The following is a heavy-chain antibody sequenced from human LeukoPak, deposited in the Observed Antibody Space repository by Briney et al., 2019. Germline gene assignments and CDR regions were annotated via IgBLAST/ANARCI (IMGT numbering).Heavy chain of an antibody. CDR3: ARDIAAAGTRQGY. CDR2: INTNSGGT. V-gene: IGHV1-2*02. Sequence: ASMKVSCKASGYTFTGFYIHWVRQAPGQGLEWVGWINTNSGGTNYAQKFQGRVTMTRDTSISTAYMELSRLRSDDTAVYYCARDIAAAGTRQGYWGQGTLVTVSS. CDR1: GYTFTGFY. J-gene: IGHJ4*02. D-gene: IGHD6-13*01.